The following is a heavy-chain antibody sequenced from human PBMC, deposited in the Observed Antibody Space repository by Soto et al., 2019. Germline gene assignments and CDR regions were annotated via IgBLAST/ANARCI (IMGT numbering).Heavy chain of an antibody. J-gene: IGHJ5*01. CDR3: ARLIGNSWLDS. Sequence: SQTLSLTCAISGDSVSTNSATWDWIRQSPSRGLEWLGRTYYRSNWYTDYTVSVKGRITISPGTSNNKLSLQLNSVTPDDAVVYYCARLIGNSWLDSWGQGTLVTVSS. CDR2: TYYRSNWYT. D-gene: IGHD2-8*01. V-gene: IGHV6-1*01. CDR1: GDSVSTNSAT.